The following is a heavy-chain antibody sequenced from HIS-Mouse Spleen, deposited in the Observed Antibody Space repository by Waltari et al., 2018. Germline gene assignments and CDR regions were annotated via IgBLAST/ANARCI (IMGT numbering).Heavy chain of an antibody. CDR1: GGSISSSSYY. V-gene: IGHV4-39*07. Sequence: QLQLQESGPGLVKPSETLSLTCPVSGGSISSSSYYWGWIRQPPGKGLEWIGSIYYSGSTYYNPSLKSRVTISVDTSKNQFSLKLSSVTAADTAVYYCARGVANWGSIFDYWGQGTLVTVSS. J-gene: IGHJ4*02. D-gene: IGHD7-27*01. CDR2: IYYSGST. CDR3: ARGVANWGSIFDY.